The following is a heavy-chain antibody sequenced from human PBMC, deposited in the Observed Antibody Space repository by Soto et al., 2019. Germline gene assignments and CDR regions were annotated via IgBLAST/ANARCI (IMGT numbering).Heavy chain of an antibody. J-gene: IGHJ5*02. CDR2: IYPGDSDT. Sequence: GESLNICCKGSGYIFTSYWSGWVREIRGKGLEWIGMIYPGDSDTRYSPSFQGDITISADKSISTAYLQWSILNAAATVNYCAARHQGSSRVPFDPWGQGTLVTVSS. CDR3: ARHQGSSRVPFDP. CDR1: GYIFTSYW. D-gene: IGHD6-6*01. V-gene: IGHV5-51*01.